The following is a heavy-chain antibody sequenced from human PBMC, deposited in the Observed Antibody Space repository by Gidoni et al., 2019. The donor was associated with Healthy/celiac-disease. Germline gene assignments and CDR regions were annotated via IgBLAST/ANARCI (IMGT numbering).Heavy chain of an antibody. Sequence: QVQLQESGPGLVKPSQTLSLNCTVSVGSISSGCYYWIWIRQQPGKGLEWIGYIDYSGSTYYNPSLKSRVTISVDTSKNQFSLKLSSVTAADTAVYYCARDEGYYYMDVWGKGTTVTVSS. V-gene: IGHV4-31*03. J-gene: IGHJ6*03. CDR2: IDYSGST. CDR1: VGSISSGCYY. CDR3: ARDEGYYYMDV.